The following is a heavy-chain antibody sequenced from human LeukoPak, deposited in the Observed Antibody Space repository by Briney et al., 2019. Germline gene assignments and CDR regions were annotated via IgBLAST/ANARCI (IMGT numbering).Heavy chain of an antibody. Sequence: PSETLSLTCTVSGGSISSGSYYWGWIRQPPGKGLEWIGNIYYSGSTYYNPSLKSRVAISVDTSKNQFSLKLSSVTAAGTAVYYCARRSAGNHRNLNFDFWGQGTLVTVSS. V-gene: IGHV4-39*01. CDR3: ARRSAGNHRNLNFDF. CDR2: IYYSGST. CDR1: GGSISSGSYY. J-gene: IGHJ4*02. D-gene: IGHD6-13*01.